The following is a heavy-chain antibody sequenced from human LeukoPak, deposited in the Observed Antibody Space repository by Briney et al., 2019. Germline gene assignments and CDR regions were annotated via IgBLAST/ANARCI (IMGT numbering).Heavy chain of an antibody. J-gene: IGHJ4*02. CDR2: FDPEDGET. D-gene: IGHD6-13*01. Sequence: ASVKVSCKVSGYTLTELSMHWVRQAPGKGLEWMGGFDPEDGETIYAQKFQGRVTMTEDTSTDTAYMELSSLRSEDTAVYYCVAIGLYSSSWSHYFDYRGQGTLVTVSS. CDR3: VAIGLYSSSWSHYFDY. CDR1: GYTLTELS. V-gene: IGHV1-24*01.